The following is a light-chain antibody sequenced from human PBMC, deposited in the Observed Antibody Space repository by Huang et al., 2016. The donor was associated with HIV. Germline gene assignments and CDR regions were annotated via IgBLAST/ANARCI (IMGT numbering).Light chain of an antibody. J-gene: IGKJ1*01. CDR3: QQYDSSPGT. CDR1: QSVSSGY. V-gene: IGKV3-20*01. CDR2: GVS. Sequence: IVLTQSPGTLSLSPGERATLSCRASQSVSSGYLAWYQKRPGQAHRLLIFGVSTRATGIPDRFSGSGSGTDFTLTISRLEPEDFAVYYCQQYDSSPGTFGQGTKVEIK.